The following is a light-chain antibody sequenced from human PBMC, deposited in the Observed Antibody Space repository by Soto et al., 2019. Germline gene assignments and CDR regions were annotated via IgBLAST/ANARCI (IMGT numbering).Light chain of an antibody. CDR3: AAWDDSLNGHV. CDR2: NNN. V-gene: IGLV1-44*01. Sequence: QSVLTQPPSASGTPGQGVPISCSGITSNIGSNTVNWYQQLPGTAPKLLIYNNNQRPSGVPDRFSGSKSGTSASLAIGGLQPEDEADYYCAAWDDSLNGHVFGTGTKLTVL. CDR1: TSNIGSNT. J-gene: IGLJ1*01.